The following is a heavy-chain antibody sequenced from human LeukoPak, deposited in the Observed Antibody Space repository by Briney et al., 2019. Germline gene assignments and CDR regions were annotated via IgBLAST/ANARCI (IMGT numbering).Heavy chain of an antibody. CDR1: GFTFSSYS. CDR3: ARGVPYDSWSGPHYSDY. V-gene: IGHV3-7*01. J-gene: IGHJ4*02. D-gene: IGHD3-3*01. Sequence: GGSLRLSCAASGFTFSSYSMNWVRQAPGKGLEWVAHIKQDGSQEYYVDSVKGRFTISRDSAKNSLYLQMNSLRAEDTAVYYCARGVPYDSWSGPHYSDYWGQGTLVTVSS. CDR2: IKQDGSQE.